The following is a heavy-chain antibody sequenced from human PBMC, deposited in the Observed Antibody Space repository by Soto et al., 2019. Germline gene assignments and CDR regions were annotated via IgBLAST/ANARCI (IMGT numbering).Heavy chain of an antibody. D-gene: IGHD3-16*01. Sequence: SETLSLTCTVSGGSISGYYWSWIRQPPEKGLEWIGHIYYSGSTSYNPSLKSRVTMSLDTSKRQFSLRLTSVTAADTAMYFCARADDLITSRGVMANVFYLWAQRTTVTVSS. CDR1: GGSISGYY. CDR3: ARADDLITSRGVMANVFYL. V-gene: IGHV4-59*01. CDR2: IYYSGST. J-gene: IGHJ3*01.